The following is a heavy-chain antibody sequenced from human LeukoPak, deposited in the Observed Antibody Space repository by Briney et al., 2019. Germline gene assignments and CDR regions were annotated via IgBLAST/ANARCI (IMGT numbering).Heavy chain of an antibody. J-gene: IGHJ4*02. CDR2: ISGSGGST. V-gene: IGHV3-23*01. D-gene: IGHD3-9*01. CDR3: AKDSSYDILTPSGDY. CDR1: GFTFSSYG. Sequence: PGGSLRLSCAASGFTFSSYGMSWVRQAPGKGLEWVSAISGSGGSTYYADSVKGRFTISRDNSKNTLYLQMNSLRAEDTALYYCAKDSSYDILTPSGDYWGQGTLVTVSS.